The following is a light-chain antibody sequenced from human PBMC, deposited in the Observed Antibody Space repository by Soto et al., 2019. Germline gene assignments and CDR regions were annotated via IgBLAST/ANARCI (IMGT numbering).Light chain of an antibody. CDR3: SSYTIRNTWV. J-gene: IGLJ3*02. V-gene: IGLV1-40*01. CDR2: G. Sequence: QSVLTQPPSVSGAPGQRVTISCTGSSSNIGAGYPVHWYQQLPGTAPKLLVAGNRPSGVPDRFSVSKSGASASLAITGLQAEDEADYYCSSYTIRNTWVFGGGTKLTVL. CDR1: SSNIGAGYP.